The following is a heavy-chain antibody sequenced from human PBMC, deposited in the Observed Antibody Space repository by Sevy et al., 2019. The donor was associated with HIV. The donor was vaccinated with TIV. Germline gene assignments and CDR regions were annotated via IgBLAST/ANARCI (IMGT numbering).Heavy chain of an antibody. V-gene: IGHV3-30*02. CDR3: VKEGGGEGGDH. CDR2: IQYDGSNK. J-gene: IGHJ4*02. D-gene: IGHD2-21*01. CDR1: GFSYSSYG. Sequence: GGSLRLSCAASGFSYSSYGMHWVRQAPGQGLGWVAYIQYDGSNKDYADSVKGRFTISRDNSKNTLDLQMNSLRVEDTAVYYCVKEGGGEGGDHWGQGTLVTVSS.